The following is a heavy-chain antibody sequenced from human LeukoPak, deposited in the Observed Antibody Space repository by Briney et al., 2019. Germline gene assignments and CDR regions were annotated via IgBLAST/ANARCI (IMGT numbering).Heavy chain of an antibody. V-gene: IGHV4-4*07. D-gene: IGHD6-13*01. CDR2: IYTSGST. Sequence: PSETLSLTCTVSGGSISSYYWSWIRQPAGKGREGLGRIYTSGSTNYNPSLKSRVTMSVDTSKNQFSLKLSSVTAADTAVYYCAREWSGYSSSWYDGGRAFDIWGQGTMVTVSS. CDR3: AREWSGYSSSWYDGGRAFDI. J-gene: IGHJ3*02. CDR1: GGSISSYY.